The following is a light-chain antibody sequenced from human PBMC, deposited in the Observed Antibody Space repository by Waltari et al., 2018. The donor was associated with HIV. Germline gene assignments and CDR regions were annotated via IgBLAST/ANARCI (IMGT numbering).Light chain of an antibody. Sequence: QSALTQPASVSGSPGQSITLSCTGTSSDVGGYNYVSWYQQHPGKAPKVMIYEVSNRPSGVSKRCAGSKSGNTASLTIAGLQAEDEADYYCSSYTTTSTWVFGGGTKLTVL. V-gene: IGLV2-14*01. CDR2: EVS. CDR3: SSYTTTSTWV. CDR1: SSDVGGYNY. J-gene: IGLJ3*02.